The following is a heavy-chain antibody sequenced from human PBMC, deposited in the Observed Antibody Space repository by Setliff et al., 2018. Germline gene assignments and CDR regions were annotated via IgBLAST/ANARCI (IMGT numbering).Heavy chain of an antibody. J-gene: IGHJ6*02. CDR1: GYSFTSDW. Sequence: PGESLKISCKGSGYSFTSDWIGWVRQMPGKGLEWMGIIYPGDSDTRYSPSFQGQVTISADKSISTAYLQWISLKASDTAMYYCARHGAEIYYYYGMDVWGQGTTVTVSS. D-gene: IGHD3-16*01. CDR2: IYPGDSDT. V-gene: IGHV5-51*01. CDR3: ARHGAEIYYYYGMDV.